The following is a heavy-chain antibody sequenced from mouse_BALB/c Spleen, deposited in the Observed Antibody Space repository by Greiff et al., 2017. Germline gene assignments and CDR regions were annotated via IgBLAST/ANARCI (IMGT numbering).Heavy chain of an antibody. D-gene: IGHD3-1*01. J-gene: IGHJ3*01. CDR3: ARSLRQLGLREFAY. CDR1: GYTFTDYA. V-gene: IGHV1S137*01. Sequence: QVHVKQSGAELVRPGVSVKISCKGSGYTFTDYAMHWVKQSHAKSLEWIGVISTYYGDASYNQKFKGKATMTVDKSSSTAYMELARLTSEDSAIYYCARSLRQLGLREFAYWGQGTLVTVSA. CDR2: ISTYYGDA.